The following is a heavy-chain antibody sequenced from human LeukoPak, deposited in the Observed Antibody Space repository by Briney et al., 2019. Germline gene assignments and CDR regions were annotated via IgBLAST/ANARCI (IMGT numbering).Heavy chain of an antibody. V-gene: IGHV4-59*08. J-gene: IGHJ4*02. Sequence: SETLSLTCPVSGDSISDYYWSWIRQPPGKGLEWIGYISYSGNTNYNPSLKSRVTISFDTSNNQFSLKLTSVTAADSAVYYCARHILGGNFDSWGQGTLVTVSS. CDR3: ARHILGGNFDS. CDR2: ISYSGNT. CDR1: GDSISDYY. D-gene: IGHD4-23*01.